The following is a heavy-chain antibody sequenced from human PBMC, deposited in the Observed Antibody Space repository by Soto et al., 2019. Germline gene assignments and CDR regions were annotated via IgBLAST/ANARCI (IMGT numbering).Heavy chain of an antibody. CDR2: IKVDGSEI. Sequence: EVQLVESGGALVQPGGSLRLSCTASGFTFSNYWMSWVRQAPGKGLEWVASIKVDGSEIHYVDSVKGRFTVSRDNAKNSLYLQMHTLRAEDTAVYYCVTLPWSTHGEDFREWGQGTLVGVSS. J-gene: IGHJ1*01. CDR1: GFTFSNYW. V-gene: IGHV3-7*02. CDR3: VTLPWSTHGEDFRE. D-gene: IGHD1-1*01.